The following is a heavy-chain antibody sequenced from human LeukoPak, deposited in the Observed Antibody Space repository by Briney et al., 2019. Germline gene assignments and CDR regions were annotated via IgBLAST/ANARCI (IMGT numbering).Heavy chain of an antibody. CDR1: GFPFSSYA. D-gene: IGHD3-22*01. V-gene: IGHV3-23*01. CDR3: ARNTSGFKLGDAFDI. CDR2: ISGSAYST. J-gene: IGHJ3*02. Sequence: PGGSLRLSCAASGFPFSSYAMTWVRQAAGKELEWISAISGSAYSTSYADSVKGRFTISRANSKNTLYLQMNSLRAEDTAIYYCARNTSGFKLGDAFDIWGQGTMVTVSS.